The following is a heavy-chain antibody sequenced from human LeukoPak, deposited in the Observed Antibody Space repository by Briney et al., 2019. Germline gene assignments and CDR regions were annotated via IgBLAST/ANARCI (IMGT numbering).Heavy chain of an antibody. D-gene: IGHD6-19*01. CDR2: ISSSGSTI. Sequence: GGSLRLSCAASAFTFSDYYMSWIREAPGHGLESFSYISSSGSTIYYADSVKGRFTISRDNAKNSLYLQMNSLRAEDTAVYYCAKEGKQWLVLSGFDYWGQGTLVTVSS. V-gene: IGHV3-11*01. CDR3: AKEGKQWLVLSGFDY. J-gene: IGHJ4*02. CDR1: AFTFSDYY.